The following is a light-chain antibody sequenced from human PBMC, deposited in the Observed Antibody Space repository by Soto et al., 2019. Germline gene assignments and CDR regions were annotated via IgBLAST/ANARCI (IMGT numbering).Light chain of an antibody. Sequence: EIVLTQSPGTLSLSPGERATLSCRASQSITNNYLAWYQQKPGRAHRLLIYGASSRATGIPDRFSGSGSGTDFTLTISSLQSEDFVVYYCQHYYNWPLTFGGGTKVDIK. CDR2: GAS. CDR1: QSITNN. CDR3: QHYYNWPLT. V-gene: IGKV3D-15*01. J-gene: IGKJ4*01.